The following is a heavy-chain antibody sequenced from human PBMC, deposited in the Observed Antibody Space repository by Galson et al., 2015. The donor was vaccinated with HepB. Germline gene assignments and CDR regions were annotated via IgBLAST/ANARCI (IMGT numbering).Heavy chain of an antibody. CDR2: IIPIFGTA. V-gene: IGHV1-69*13. Sequence: SVKVSCKASGGTFSSYAISWVRQAPGQGLEWMGGIIPIFGTANYAQKFQGRVTITADESTSTAYMELSSLRSEDTAVYYCARGRQYYYYYYGMDVWGQGTTVTVSS. CDR1: GGTFSSYA. CDR3: ARGRQYYYYYYGMDV. D-gene: IGHD5-24*01. J-gene: IGHJ6*02.